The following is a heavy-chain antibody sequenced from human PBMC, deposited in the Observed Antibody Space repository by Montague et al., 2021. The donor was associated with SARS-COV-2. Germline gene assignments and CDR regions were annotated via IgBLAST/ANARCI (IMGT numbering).Heavy chain of an antibody. CDR3: ARDGGSRCDSSGYCPYYYYGMGV. J-gene: IGHJ6*02. V-gene: IGHV3-48*03. CDR1: GFTFSSYE. Sequence: SLRLSCAASGFTFSSYEMNWVRQAPGKGPEWVSYISSSGSTIYYADSVKGRFTISRDNAKSSLYLQMNRLRAEDTAVYYCARDGGSRCDSSGYCPYYYYGMGVWGQGTTVPGSS. CDR2: ISSSGSTI. D-gene: IGHD3-22*01.